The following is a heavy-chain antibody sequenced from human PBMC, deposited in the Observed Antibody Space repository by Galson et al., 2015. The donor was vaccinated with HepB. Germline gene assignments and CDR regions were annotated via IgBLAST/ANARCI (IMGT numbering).Heavy chain of an antibody. CDR1: GFIFTRYA. Sequence: SLRLSCAASGFIFTRYAISWVRQAPGKGLEWVSSIGGSGGSTNYAGSVKGRFTFSRDTSKNTLYLQMNSLRVEDTAVYYCAKVAILGVTPHYCDYWGQGTRVTVSS. CDR2: IGGSGGST. CDR3: AKVAILGVTPHYCDY. J-gene: IGHJ4*02. D-gene: IGHD2-21*02. V-gene: IGHV3-23*01.